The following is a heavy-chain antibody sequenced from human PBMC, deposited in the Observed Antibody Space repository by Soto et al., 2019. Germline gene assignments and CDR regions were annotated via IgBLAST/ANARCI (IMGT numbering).Heavy chain of an antibody. D-gene: IGHD3-16*01. V-gene: IGHV4-34*01. CDR2: INHSGST. J-gene: IGHJ6*04. Sequence: PSETLSLTCAVYGGSFSGYYWSWIRQPPGKGLEWIGEINHSGSTNYNPSLKSRVTISVDTSKNQFSLKLSSVTAADTAVYYCARTLDYGHLDVWGKGTTVTYSS. CDR1: GGSFSGYY. CDR3: ARTLDYGHLDV.